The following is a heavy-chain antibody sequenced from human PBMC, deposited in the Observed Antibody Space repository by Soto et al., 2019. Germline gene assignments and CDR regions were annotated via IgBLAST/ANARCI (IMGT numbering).Heavy chain of an antibody. CDR2: INKDGSQK. CDR1: GFTLSNYW. CDR3: VRELGLAY. D-gene: IGHD7-27*01. Sequence: GGSLRLSCAASGFTLSNYWMTWVRQAPGKGLEWAANINKDGSQKNYVDSVKGRFTIARDNGQNSLSLQINSLRVEDTAVYYCVRELGLAYWGQGVLVTVSS. J-gene: IGHJ4*02. V-gene: IGHV3-7*03.